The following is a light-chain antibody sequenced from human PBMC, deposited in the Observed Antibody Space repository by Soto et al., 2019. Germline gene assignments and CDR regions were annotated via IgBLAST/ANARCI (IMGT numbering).Light chain of an antibody. CDR2: DNS. CDR1: SSNIGAGYD. J-gene: IGLJ1*01. CDR3: QSYDSSLSVLYV. Sequence: QSVLTQPPSVSGAPGQRVTISCTGSSSNIGAGYDVHWYQQLPGTAPKLLIYDNSNRPSGVPDRFSGSNSGTSASLAITGRLAEEEADYYCQSYDSSLSVLYVFGTGTKLTVL. V-gene: IGLV1-40*01.